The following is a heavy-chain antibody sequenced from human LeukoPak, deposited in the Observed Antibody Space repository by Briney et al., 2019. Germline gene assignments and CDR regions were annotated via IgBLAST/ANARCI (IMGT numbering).Heavy chain of an antibody. V-gene: IGHV1-18*01. D-gene: IGHD6-13*01. CDR1: GYTFTSYG. CDR3: ARDGSSWFSEYYGMDV. Sequence: ASVNVSCKASGYTFTSYGISWVRQAPGQGLEWMGWISPYNGHTNYAHMLQGRVTMTPDTSPSTAYMELRSLRSEDPAVYYCARDGSSWFSEYYGMDVWGEGTTVTVS. J-gene: IGHJ6*01. CDR2: ISPYNGHT.